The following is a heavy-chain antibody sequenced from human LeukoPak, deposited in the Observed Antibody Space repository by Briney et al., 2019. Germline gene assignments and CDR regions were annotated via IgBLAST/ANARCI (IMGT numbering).Heavy chain of an antibody. CDR3: ANSAGGDRHGSDY. CDR1: GFTFSSYA. CDR2: ISGSGGST. Sequence: PGGSLRLSCAASGFTFSSYAMSWVRQAPGKGLEWVSAISGSGGSTYYADSVKGRFTISRDNFKNTLYLQMNSLRAEDTAVYYCANSAGGDRHGSDYWGQGTLVTVSS. J-gene: IGHJ4*02. V-gene: IGHV3-23*01. D-gene: IGHD2-21*02.